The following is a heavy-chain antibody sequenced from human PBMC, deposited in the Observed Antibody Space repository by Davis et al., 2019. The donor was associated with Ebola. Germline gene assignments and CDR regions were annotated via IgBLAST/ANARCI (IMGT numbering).Heavy chain of an antibody. Sequence: SGPTLVKPTETLTLTCTVSGLSLSNARMGVSWIRQPPGKALEWLAHIFSSDEKSFSTSLKSSLTLSKDTSKSQVVLTMTNMDPVDTATYYCARMSSYWYLDYWGQGALVTVAS. CDR1: GLSLSNARMG. J-gene: IGHJ4*02. V-gene: IGHV2-26*01. CDR3: ARMSSYWYLDY. D-gene: IGHD2-15*01. CDR2: IFSSDEK.